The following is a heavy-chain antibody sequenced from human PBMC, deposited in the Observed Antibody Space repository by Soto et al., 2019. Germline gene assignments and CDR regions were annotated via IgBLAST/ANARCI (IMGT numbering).Heavy chain of an antibody. D-gene: IGHD3-16*01. V-gene: IGHV1-69*01. CDR3: ARGDSPYVWFNEF. CDR2: IIPVFGTP. Sequence: QEQLVQSGAEVKKPGSSVKVSCKDPGGLFSSYAISWVRQAPGQGPEWMGGIIPVFGTPYYAQKFQGRVTITADESTNTAYMELSSLRSEDTAMYYCARGDSPYVWFNEFWGQGSLVTVSS. J-gene: IGHJ4*02. CDR1: GGLFSSYA.